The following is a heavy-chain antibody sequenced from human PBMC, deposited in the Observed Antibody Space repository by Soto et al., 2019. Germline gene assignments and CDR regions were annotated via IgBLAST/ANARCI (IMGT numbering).Heavy chain of an antibody. V-gene: IGHV3-64*01. Sequence: ESGGGLAQPVGSLRLSCAASGFTLSGYAMDWVRQAPGKGLEYVSGTSSNGVGKYYANSVQGSFTSSRDNSKNTVYLQMGSLRPEDMAVYYCARRARAGFYYMDVWGKGTTVTVSS. CDR1: GFTLSGYA. J-gene: IGHJ6*03. CDR2: TSSNGVGK. CDR3: ARRARAGFYYMDV. D-gene: IGHD6-6*01.